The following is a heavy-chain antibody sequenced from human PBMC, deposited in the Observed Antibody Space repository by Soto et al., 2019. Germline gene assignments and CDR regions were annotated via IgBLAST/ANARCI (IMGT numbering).Heavy chain of an antibody. D-gene: IGHD2-15*01. CDR1: GCTHTELS. Sequence: ASVKVSCKVSGCTHTELSMHWVRQAPGKGLEWMGGFDPEDGETIYAQKFQGRVTMTEDTSTDTAYMELSSLRSEDTAVYYCATDLYCSGGSCYPESAFDIWGQGTMVTV. V-gene: IGHV1-24*01. CDR3: ATDLYCSGGSCYPESAFDI. CDR2: FDPEDGET. J-gene: IGHJ3*02.